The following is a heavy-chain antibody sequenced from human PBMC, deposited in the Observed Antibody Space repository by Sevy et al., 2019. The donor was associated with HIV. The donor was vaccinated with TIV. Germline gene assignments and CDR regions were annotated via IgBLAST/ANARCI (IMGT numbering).Heavy chain of an antibody. V-gene: IGHV3-7*01. CDR2: INQDGSKI. CDR3: ARVGIFEKSESQYRFMYY. J-gene: IGHJ4*02. CDR1: GFTFTTYW. Sequence: GGSLRLSCAASGFTFTTYWMTWVRQAPGKGLEWVANINQDGSKINYVDSVKGRFIISRDNAKKSLYVQMNSLRADDTAVYYCARVGIFEKSESQYRFMYYWGQGTLVTVSS. D-gene: IGHD6-6*01.